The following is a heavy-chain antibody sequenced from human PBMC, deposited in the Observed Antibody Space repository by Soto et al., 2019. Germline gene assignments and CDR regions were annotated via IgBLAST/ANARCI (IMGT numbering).Heavy chain of an antibody. V-gene: IGHV4-30-2*01. J-gene: IGHJ4*02. D-gene: IGHD6-19*01. CDR1: GGSISSGGYS. Sequence: QLQLQESGSGLVKPSQTLSLTCAVSGGSISSGGYSWSWIRQPLGKGLEWIGYIYHGSTYYNPSHKGRVTRSVDRSKNQFALKLSSVTAADTAVYYCARAGGLGAVAVDYWGQGTLVTVSS. CDR2: IYHGST. CDR3: ARAGGLGAVAVDY.